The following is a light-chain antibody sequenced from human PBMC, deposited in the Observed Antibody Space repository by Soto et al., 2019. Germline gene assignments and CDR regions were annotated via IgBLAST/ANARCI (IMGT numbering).Light chain of an antibody. V-gene: IGKV1-39*01. CDR3: QQSYSTLPT. CDR1: QSISSY. Sequence: DIQMTQSPSSLSASVGDRVTITCRASQSISSYLNWYQQKPGKAPKLLIYAASSLQSGVPSRFSGSGSGTDFTLPISSLPPEDFATYYCQQSYSTLPTFGQGTKLEIK. J-gene: IGKJ2*01. CDR2: AAS.